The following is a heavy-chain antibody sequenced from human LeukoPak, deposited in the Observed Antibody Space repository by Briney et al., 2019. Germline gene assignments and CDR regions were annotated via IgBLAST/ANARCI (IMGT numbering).Heavy chain of an antibody. D-gene: IGHD2-15*01. CDR1: GGSFSSSDYY. V-gene: IGHV4-39*01. J-gene: IGHJ4*02. CDR3: ARVAAKTVDY. Sequence: SETLSLTCTVSGGSFSSSDYYWGWIRQPPGKGLEWIGSIYYSGTTYYNPSLKSRVTISVDTSKKQFSLKLRSVTAADTAVYYCARVAAKTVDYWGQGTLVTVSS. CDR2: IYYSGTT.